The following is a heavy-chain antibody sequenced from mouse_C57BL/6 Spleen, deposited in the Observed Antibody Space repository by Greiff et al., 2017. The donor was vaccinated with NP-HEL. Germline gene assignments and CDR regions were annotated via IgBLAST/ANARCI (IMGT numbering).Heavy chain of an antibody. V-gene: IGHV8-8*01. CDR1: GFSLSTFGMG. CDR3: ARIDYYYGSSYVWFAY. J-gene: IGHJ3*01. Sequence: QVTLKVSGPGILQPSQTLSLTCSFSGFSLSTFGMGVGWIRQPSGKGLEWLAHIWWDDDKYYNPALKSRLTISKDTSKNQVFLKIANVDTADTATYYCARIDYYYGSSYVWFAYWGQGTLVTVSA. D-gene: IGHD1-1*01. CDR2: IWWDDDK.